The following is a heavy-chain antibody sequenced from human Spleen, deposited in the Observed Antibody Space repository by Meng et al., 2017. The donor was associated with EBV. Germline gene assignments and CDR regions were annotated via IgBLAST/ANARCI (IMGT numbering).Heavy chain of an antibody. J-gene: IGHJ4*02. CDR2: ISHDGRNT. D-gene: IGHD3-16*01. CDR3: ARVRSLMITSGGFPY. CDR1: GFSFGGYG. Sequence: QVQLVESXXGVVKLGGSVTLSWXASGFSFGGYGLHWVRQAPGKGLEWVSFISHDGRNTDYAESVKGRFAISRDKSKSTMYLQMNNLRPEDTAVYYCARVRSLMITSGGFPYWGQGTLVTVSS. V-gene: IGHV3-30*09.